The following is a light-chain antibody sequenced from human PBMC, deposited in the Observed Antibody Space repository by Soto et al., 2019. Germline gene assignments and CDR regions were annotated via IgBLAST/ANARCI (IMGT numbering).Light chain of an antibody. CDR3: QQLNTFPVT. V-gene: IGKV1-9*01. J-gene: IGKJ5*01. Sequence: DIQLTQSPSFMSASVGDRVIITCRASQGISSYLAWYQQTPGKPHKLLIYASSTLQSGVPSRFSGSGSGTEFTLTISSLQPEDFATYYCQQLNTFPVTFGQGTRLDI. CDR1: QGISSY. CDR2: ASS.